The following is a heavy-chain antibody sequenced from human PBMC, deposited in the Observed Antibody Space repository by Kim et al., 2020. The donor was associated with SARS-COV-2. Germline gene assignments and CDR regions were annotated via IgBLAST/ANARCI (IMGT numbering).Heavy chain of an antibody. Sequence: DAVKGRFTISRDISQNTLYLQMNSLRAEDTAVYYCARGLSTIWTNWFDPWGQGTPVTVSS. J-gene: IGHJ5*02. V-gene: IGHV3-30*07. D-gene: IGHD3-9*01. CDR3: ARGLSTIWTNWFDP.